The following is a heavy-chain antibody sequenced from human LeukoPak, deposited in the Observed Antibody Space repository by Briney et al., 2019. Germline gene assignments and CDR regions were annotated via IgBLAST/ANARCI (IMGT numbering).Heavy chain of an antibody. CDR3: ARDGEAYGWNYAFDY. Sequence: GGSLRLSCAASGFTFDDYGMSWVRQDPGKGLEWVANIKQDGSEKYYVDSVKGRFTISRDNAKNSLYLQMNSLRAEDTAVYYCARDGEAYGWNYAFDYWGQGTLVTVSS. V-gene: IGHV3-7*01. CDR2: IKQDGSEK. CDR1: GFTFDDYG. D-gene: IGHD1-7*01. J-gene: IGHJ4*02.